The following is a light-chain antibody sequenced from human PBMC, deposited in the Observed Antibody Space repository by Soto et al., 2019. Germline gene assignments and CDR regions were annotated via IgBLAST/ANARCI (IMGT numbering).Light chain of an antibody. CDR3: QQYNTYSYT. J-gene: IGKJ2*01. CDR2: KAS. V-gene: IGKV1-5*03. CDR1: QGISSW. Sequence: DIQMTQSPSTLSASVGDRVTITCRASQGISSWVAWYQQKPGKAPKLLVYKASILESGVPSRFSGSGSGTEFTLSISSLQPDDFATYYCQQYNTYSYTFGQGTKVDIK.